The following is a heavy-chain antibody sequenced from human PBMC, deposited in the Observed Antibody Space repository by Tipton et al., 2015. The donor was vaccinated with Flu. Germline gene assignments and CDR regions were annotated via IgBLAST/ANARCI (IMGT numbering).Heavy chain of an antibody. CDR2: ITPSGTTK. V-gene: IGHV3-48*03. CDR1: GFNFGAYE. J-gene: IGHJ4*02. CDR3: TRGFIRLCDY. Sequence: SLRLSCTSSGFNFGAYEMNWVRQAPGKGPEWLSHITPSGTTKYYADAVRGRFTISRDNAKNSLYLQMNSLGAEDTAVYYCTRGFIRLCDYWGQGTLVSVSS. D-gene: IGHD3-16*02.